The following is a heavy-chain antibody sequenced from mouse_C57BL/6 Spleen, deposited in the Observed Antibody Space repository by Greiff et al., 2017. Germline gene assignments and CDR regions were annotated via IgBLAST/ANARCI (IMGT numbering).Heavy chain of an antibody. CDR3: ARDSHFDY. CDR1: GFTFSDYY. J-gene: IGHJ2*01. V-gene: IGHV5-16*01. CDR2: INYDGSST. Sequence: EVKLMESEGGLVQPGSSMKLSCTASGFTFSDYYMAWVRQVPEKGLEWVANINYDGSSTYYLDSLKSRFIISRDNAKNILYLQMSSLKSEDTATYYCARDSHFDYWGRGTTLTVSS.